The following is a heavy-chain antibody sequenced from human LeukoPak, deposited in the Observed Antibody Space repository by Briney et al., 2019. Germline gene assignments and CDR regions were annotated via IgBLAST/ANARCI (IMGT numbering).Heavy chain of an antibody. V-gene: IGHV1-18*01. Sequence: EASVKVSCKASGYTFTSYGISWVRQAPGQGLEWMGWISAYNGNTNYAQKLQGRVTMTTDTSTSTAYMELRSLRSDDTAVYYCARDGYCSSTSCFRAFDIWGQGTMVTVSS. J-gene: IGHJ3*02. CDR3: ARDGYCSSTSCFRAFDI. D-gene: IGHD2-2*01. CDR1: GYTFTSYG. CDR2: ISAYNGNT.